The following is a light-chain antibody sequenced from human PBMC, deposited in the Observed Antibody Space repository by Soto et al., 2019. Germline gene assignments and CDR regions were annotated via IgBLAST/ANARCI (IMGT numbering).Light chain of an antibody. Sequence: QAVVTQEPSLTVSPGGTVTLTCASSAGAVTSAYYTNWLQQKPGQAPRALIYSTSEKHSWTLARFSGSLLGGKAALTLSAAQPEDEADYYCLLYYGGAQVLFGGGTQLTVL. CDR1: AGAVTSAYY. CDR3: LLYYGGAQVL. V-gene: IGLV7-43*01. CDR2: STS. J-gene: IGLJ2*01.